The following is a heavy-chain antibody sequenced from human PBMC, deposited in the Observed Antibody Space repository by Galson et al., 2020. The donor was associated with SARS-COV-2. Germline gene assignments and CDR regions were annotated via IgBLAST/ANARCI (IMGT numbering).Heavy chain of an antibody. V-gene: IGHV3-21*01. CDR2: ISSSSSYI. D-gene: IGHD3-9*01. CDR3: ARDITFDWMSYYYGMDV. Sequence: GESLKISCAASGFTFSSYSMNWVRQAPGKGLEWVSSISSSSSYIYYADSVKGRFTISRDNAKNSLYLQMNSLRAEDTAVYYCARDITFDWMSYYYGMDVWGQGTTVTVSS. CDR1: GFTFSSYS. J-gene: IGHJ6*02.